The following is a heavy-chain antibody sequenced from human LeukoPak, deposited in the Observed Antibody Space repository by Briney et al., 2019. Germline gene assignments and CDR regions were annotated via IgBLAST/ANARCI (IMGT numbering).Heavy chain of an antibody. CDR3: ARDLIAAAGHYYFDY. Sequence: GGSLRLSCAASGFTFSNYWMHWVRQAPGKGLVWVSRINRDGSTTSYADSVKGRFTISRDNAKNTLYLQMNSLRAEDTAVYYCARDLIAAAGHYYFDYWGQGTLVTVSS. CDR1: GFTFSNYW. J-gene: IGHJ4*02. V-gene: IGHV3-74*01. D-gene: IGHD6-13*01. CDR2: INRDGSTT.